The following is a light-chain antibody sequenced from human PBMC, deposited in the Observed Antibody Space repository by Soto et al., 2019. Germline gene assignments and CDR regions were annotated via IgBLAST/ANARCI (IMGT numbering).Light chain of an antibody. J-gene: IGKJ1*01. CDR2: DAS. Sequence: DIQMTQSPSTLSASVGDRVTITCRASQSISSWLAWYQQKPGKAPNLLIYDASSLESGVPSRFSGSGSGTEFTLTISSLQPDDFATYYCQQYKSYSRTFGQGTKVEIK. V-gene: IGKV1-5*01. CDR1: QSISSW. CDR3: QQYKSYSRT.